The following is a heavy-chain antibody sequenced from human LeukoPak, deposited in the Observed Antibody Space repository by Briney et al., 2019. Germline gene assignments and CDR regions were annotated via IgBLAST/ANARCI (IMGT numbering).Heavy chain of an antibody. CDR2: IYYSGST. CDR3: ARYYDRSGYWSTPHFDN. D-gene: IGHD3-22*01. J-gene: IGHJ4*02. CDR1: GDSVSSGSYY. V-gene: IGHV4-61*01. Sequence: SETLSLTCTVSGDSVSSGSYYWSWIRQPPGKGLEWIGYIYYSGSTNYHPSLKGRVTISVDTSKNQFSVKLSSVTAADTAVYYCARYYDRSGYWSTPHFDNWGQGTLVTVSS.